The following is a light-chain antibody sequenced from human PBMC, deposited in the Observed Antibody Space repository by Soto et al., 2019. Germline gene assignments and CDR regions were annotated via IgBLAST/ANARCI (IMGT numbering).Light chain of an antibody. Sequence: QSALTQPASVSGSPGQSITISCTGTSSDVGGYNYVSWYQQHPGKAPKLMIYDVSNRPSGVSNRFSGSKSGNTASLTISRLQAEDEADYSCSSYTSSSLVVFGGGTKLTVL. V-gene: IGLV2-14*01. CDR3: SSYTSSSLVV. J-gene: IGLJ2*01. CDR1: SSDVGGYNY. CDR2: DVS.